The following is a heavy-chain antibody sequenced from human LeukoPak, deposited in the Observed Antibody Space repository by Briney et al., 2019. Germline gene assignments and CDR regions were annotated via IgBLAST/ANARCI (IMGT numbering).Heavy chain of an antibody. D-gene: IGHD1-26*01. CDR1: GFTFSNCG. CDR2: IFHTGST. Sequence: GSLRLSCATSGFTFSNCGMSWIRQPPGKGLEWIGYIFHTGSTNYNPSLKSRVTLSVDTSKNQFSLKLGSVTAADTAVYYCARQPYMLGAYYFDYWGQGTLVTVSS. CDR3: ARQPYMLGAYYFDY. V-gene: IGHV4-59*08. J-gene: IGHJ4*02.